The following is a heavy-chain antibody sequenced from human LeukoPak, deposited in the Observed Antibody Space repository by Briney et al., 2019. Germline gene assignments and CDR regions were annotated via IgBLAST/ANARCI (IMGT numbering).Heavy chain of an antibody. CDR1: GFTFSTFSRSW. CDR3: ARRNPGYSSSWYFNDY. J-gene: IGHJ4*02. CDR2: IKEDGSQK. Sequence: GGSLRLSCAASGFTFSTFSRSWMSWVRQAPGKGLEWVANIKEDGSQKYYVDSVKGRFTISRDNARNSLYLQMSSLRAEDTAVYYCARRNPGYSSSWYFNDYWGQGTLVTVSS. D-gene: IGHD6-13*01. V-gene: IGHV3-7*01.